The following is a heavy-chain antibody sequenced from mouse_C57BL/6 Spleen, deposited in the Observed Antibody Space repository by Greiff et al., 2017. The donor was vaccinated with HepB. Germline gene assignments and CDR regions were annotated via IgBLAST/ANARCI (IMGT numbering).Heavy chain of an antibody. CDR1: GYTFTSYW. Sequence: VKLKQPGAELVRPGSSVKLSCKASGYTFTSYWMDWVKQRPGQGLEWIGNIYPSDSETHYNQKFKDKATLTVDKSSSTAYMQLSSLTSEDSAVYYCARTAQATLAYWGQGTLVTVSA. CDR3: ARTAQATLAY. J-gene: IGHJ3*01. D-gene: IGHD3-2*02. V-gene: IGHV1-61*01. CDR2: IYPSDSET.